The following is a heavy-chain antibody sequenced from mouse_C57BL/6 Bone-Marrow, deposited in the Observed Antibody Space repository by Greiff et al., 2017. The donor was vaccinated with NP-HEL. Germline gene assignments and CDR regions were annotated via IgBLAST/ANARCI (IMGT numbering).Heavy chain of an antibody. CDR2: ISSGSSTI. J-gene: IGHJ1*03. CDR3: ARFGSSWYFDV. D-gene: IGHD1-1*01. Sequence: EVHLVESGGGLVKPGGSLKLSCAASGFTFSDYGMHWVRQAPEKGLEWVAYISSGSSTIYYADTVKGRFTISRDNAKNTLFLQMTSLRSEDTAMYDCARFGSSWYFDVWGTGTTVTVSS. CDR1: GFTFSDYG. V-gene: IGHV5-17*01.